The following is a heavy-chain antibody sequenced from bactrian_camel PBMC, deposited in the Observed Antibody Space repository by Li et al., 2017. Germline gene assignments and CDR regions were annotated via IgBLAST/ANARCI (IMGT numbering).Heavy chain of an antibody. V-gene: IGHV3S31*01. CDR1: GFTFSSYA. Sequence: VQLVESGGGLVQPGGSLRLSCAASGFTFSSYAMIWVRQAPGKGLEWVSTINSGGGSTYYADPVKGRFTISRDDAKNTLYLQLSSLKTDDTAKYYCAKSFRAVATYYAMDYWGKGTQVTVS. J-gene: IGHJ7*01. CDR2: INSGGGST. D-gene: IGHD2*01.